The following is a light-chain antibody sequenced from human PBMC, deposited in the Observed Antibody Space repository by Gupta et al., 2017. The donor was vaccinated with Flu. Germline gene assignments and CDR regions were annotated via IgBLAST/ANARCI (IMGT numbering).Light chain of an antibody. V-gene: IGLV3-27*01. CDR1: ELGMNF. CDR3: YTATDNSLV. CDR2: KHT. J-gene: IGLJ3*02. Sequence: SYELTQPSLLSVVPGQTATITGSGDELGMNFVRSFQQKPVQAAILVIYKHTERPSGIPERFSGSSSGATVTLTIRGEQVDDEADYYCYTATDNSLVFGGGTKLTVL.